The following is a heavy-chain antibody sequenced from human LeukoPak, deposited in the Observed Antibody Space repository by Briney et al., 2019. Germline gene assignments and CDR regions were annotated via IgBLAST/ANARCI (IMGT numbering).Heavy chain of an antibody. D-gene: IGHD2-21*02. J-gene: IGHJ4*02. V-gene: IGHV3-30-3*01. Sequence: GGSLRLSCAASGFTFSSYAMHWVRQAPGKGLEWVAVISYDGSNKYYADSVKGRFTISRDNSKNTLYLQMNSLRAEDTAVYYCARGLGVTGPGDDYWGQGTLVTVSS. CDR3: ARGLGVTGPGDDY. CDR2: ISYDGSNK. CDR1: GFTFSSYA.